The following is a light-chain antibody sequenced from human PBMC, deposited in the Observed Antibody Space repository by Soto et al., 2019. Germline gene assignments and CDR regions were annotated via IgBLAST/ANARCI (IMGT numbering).Light chain of an antibody. CDR1: SSDIGTYSL. CDR2: EGS. J-gene: IGLJ2*01. CDR3: CSYVGSDTYVV. Sequence: QSALTQPASVSGSPGQSITISCTGTSSDIGTYSLVSWYQHHPGKAPKVMIYEGSKRPSGVSNRFSGSKSGNTASLTISGLQAEDEADYYCCSYVGSDTYVVFGGGTKVTVL. V-gene: IGLV2-23*01.